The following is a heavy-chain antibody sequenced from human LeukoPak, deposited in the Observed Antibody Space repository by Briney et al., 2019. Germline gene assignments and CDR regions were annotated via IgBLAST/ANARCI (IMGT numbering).Heavy chain of an antibody. CDR1: GGSVSSYY. Sequence: SETLSLTCTVSGGSVSSYYWSWIRQPAGKGLEWIGRMYTSGSTNYNPSVKSRVTMSIDTSKKQFSLKLNSVTAADTAVYYCATYDQQLAFDNWGQGSLVTVSS. V-gene: IGHV4-4*07. CDR2: MYTSGST. J-gene: IGHJ4*02. D-gene: IGHD6-13*01. CDR3: ATYDQQLAFDN.